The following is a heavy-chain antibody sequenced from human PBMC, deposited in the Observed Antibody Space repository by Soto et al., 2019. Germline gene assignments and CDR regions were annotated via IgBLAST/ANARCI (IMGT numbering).Heavy chain of an antibody. J-gene: IGHJ4*02. V-gene: IGHV3-23*01. CDR1: GFTFRNYA. CDR2: ISGSGGST. CDR3: AKALMDYDDY. Sequence: EVPLLESGGGLVQPGGSLRLSCAASGFTFRNYAMSWVRQAPGKGLEWVSAISGSGGSTYYADSVKGRFTISRDNSKNTLYLQMNSLRAEDTAVYYCAKALMDYDDYWGQGTLVTVSS.